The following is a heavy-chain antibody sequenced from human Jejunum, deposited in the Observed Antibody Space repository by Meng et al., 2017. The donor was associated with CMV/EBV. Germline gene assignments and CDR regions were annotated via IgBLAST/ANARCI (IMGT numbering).Heavy chain of an antibody. D-gene: IGHD1-14*01. CDR3: ARGGVNHALDL. CDR2: IRNKASSYTT. V-gene: IGHV3-72*01. Sequence: ASGFTFSEPYMDWVRQAPGKGLEWVGRIRNKASSYTTEYVASVKGRFIISRDDSRSSLYLQMNSLETEDTAVYYCARGGVNHALDLWGQGTMVTVSS. J-gene: IGHJ3*01. CDR1: GFTFSEPY.